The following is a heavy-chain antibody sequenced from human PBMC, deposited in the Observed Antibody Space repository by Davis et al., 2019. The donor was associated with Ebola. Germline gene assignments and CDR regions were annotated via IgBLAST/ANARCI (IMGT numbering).Heavy chain of an antibody. J-gene: IGHJ4*02. D-gene: IGHD6-13*01. CDR1: GFTFSSYW. Sequence: GESLKISCAASGFTFSSYWMHWVRQAPGKGLVWVSRINSDGSSTSYADSVKGRFTISRDNAKNTAYLQMNSLKTEDTAVYYCTSRYSSTNDYWGQGTLVTVSS. V-gene: IGHV3-74*01. CDR3: TSRYSSTNDY. CDR2: INSDGSST.